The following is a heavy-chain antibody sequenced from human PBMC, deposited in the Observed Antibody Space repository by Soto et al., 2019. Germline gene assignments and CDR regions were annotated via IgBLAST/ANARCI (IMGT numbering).Heavy chain of an antibody. CDR2: INPSGGST. CDR1: GYTFTSYY. V-gene: IGHV1-46*01. CDR3: ARDHEGGDCLDY. J-gene: IGHJ4*02. D-gene: IGHD2-21*01. Sequence: ASVKVSCKASGYTFTSYYMHWVRQAPGQGLEWMGIINPSGGSTSYAQKFQGRVTMTRDTSTSTVYMELSSPRSEDTAVYYCARDHEGGDCLDYWGQGTLVTVSS.